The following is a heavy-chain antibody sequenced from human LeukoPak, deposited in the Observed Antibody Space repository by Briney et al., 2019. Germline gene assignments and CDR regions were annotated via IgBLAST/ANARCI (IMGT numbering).Heavy chain of an antibody. J-gene: IGHJ3*01. V-gene: IGHV3-30*02. CDR2: IRYDGSNK. CDR3: AKEADTAMVMNAFDV. CDR1: GFTFSSYG. Sequence: GGSLRLSCAASGFTFSSYGMHWVRQAPGKGLEWVAFIRYDGSNKYYADSVKGRFTISRDNSKNTLYLQMNSLRAEDTAVYYCAKEADTAMVMNAFDVWGQGTMVTVSS. D-gene: IGHD5-18*01.